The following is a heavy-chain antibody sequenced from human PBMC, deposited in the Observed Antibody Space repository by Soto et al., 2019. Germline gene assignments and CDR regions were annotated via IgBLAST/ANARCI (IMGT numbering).Heavy chain of an antibody. CDR3: ATKDGYSYGFSNWFDP. D-gene: IGHD5-18*01. Sequence: ASVEVSCKVSGYTLTELSMHWVRQAPGKGLEWMGGFDPEDGETIYAQKFQGRVTMTEDTSTDTAYMELSSLRSEDTAVYYCATKDGYSYGFSNWFDPWGQGTLVTVSS. CDR1: GYTLTELS. V-gene: IGHV1-24*01. CDR2: FDPEDGET. J-gene: IGHJ5*02.